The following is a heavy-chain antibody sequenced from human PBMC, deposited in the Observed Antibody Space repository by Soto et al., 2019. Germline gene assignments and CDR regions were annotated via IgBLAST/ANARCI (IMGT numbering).Heavy chain of an antibody. V-gene: IGHV3-21*01. CDR2: ISSSSSYI. D-gene: IGHD6-6*01. J-gene: IGHJ6*04. Sequence: PGGSLRLSCAASGFTFSSYSMNWVRQAPGKGLEWVSSISSSSSYIYYADSVKGRFTISRDNAKNSLYLQMNSLRAEDTAAYYCARDQSIAAPGPMDVWGKGTTVTVSS. CDR1: GFTFSSYS. CDR3: ARDQSIAAPGPMDV.